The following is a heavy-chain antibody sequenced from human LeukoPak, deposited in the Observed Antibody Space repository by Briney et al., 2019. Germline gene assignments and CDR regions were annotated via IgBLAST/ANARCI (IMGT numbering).Heavy chain of an antibody. V-gene: IGHV3-30-3*01. CDR2: ISYDGSNK. CDR1: GFTFSSYA. Sequence: QPGGSLRLSCAASGFTFSSYAMHWVRQAPGKGLEWVAVISYDGSNKYYADSVKGRFTISRDNSKNTLYLQMNSLRAEDTAVYYCVRYSNCWDFDYWGQGTLVTVSS. D-gene: IGHD6-13*01. J-gene: IGHJ4*02. CDR3: VRYSNCWDFDY.